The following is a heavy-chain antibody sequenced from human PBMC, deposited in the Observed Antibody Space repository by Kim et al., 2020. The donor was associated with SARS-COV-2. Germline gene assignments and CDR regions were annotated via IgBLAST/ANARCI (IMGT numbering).Heavy chain of an antibody. D-gene: IGHD1-1*01. J-gene: IGHJ5*02. V-gene: IGHV1-69*13. Sequence: SVKVSCKASGGTFSSYAISWVRQAPGQGLEWMGGIIPIFGTANYAQKFQGRVTITADESTSTAYMELSSLRSEDTAVYYCARDRGYNWNDVEPGNGWFDPWGQGTLVTVSS. CDR3: ARDRGYNWNDVEPGNGWFDP. CDR1: GGTFSSYA. CDR2: IIPIFGTA.